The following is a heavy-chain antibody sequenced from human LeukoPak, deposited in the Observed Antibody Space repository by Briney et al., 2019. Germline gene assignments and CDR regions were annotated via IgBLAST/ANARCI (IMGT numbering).Heavy chain of an antibody. CDR3: AKGEWLAHFDY. D-gene: IGHD6-19*01. V-gene: IGHV3-23*01. CDR2: ISGSGGGT. CDR1: GFTFSSHV. Sequence: GGSLRLSCAASGFTFSSHVMGWVRQAPGKGLEGVSTISGSGGGTYYADSVKGRFTISRDNSKNTLYLQMNSLRAEDTAVYYCAKGEWLAHFDYWGQGTLVTVSS. J-gene: IGHJ4*02.